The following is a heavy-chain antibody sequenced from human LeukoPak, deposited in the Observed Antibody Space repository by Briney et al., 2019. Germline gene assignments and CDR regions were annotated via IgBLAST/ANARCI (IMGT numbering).Heavy chain of an antibody. CDR2: IYYSGST. J-gene: IGHJ6*02. Sequence: SQTLSLTCTVSGGSISRGGYYWSWIRQHPGKGLEWIGYIYYSGSTYYNPSLKSRVTISVDTSKNQFSLKLSSVTAADTAVYYCARGISDYGSGSYQTYYYYGMDVWGQGTTVTVSS. D-gene: IGHD3-10*01. CDR3: ARGISDYGSGSYQTYYYYGMDV. CDR1: GGSISRGGYY. V-gene: IGHV4-31*03.